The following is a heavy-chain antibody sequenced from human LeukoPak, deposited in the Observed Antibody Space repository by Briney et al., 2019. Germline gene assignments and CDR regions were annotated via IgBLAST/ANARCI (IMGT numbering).Heavy chain of an antibody. J-gene: IGHJ6*04. CDR2: ISYDGSNK. D-gene: IGHD3-10*02. CDR1: GFTFSSYA. Sequence: GGPLRLSCAASGFTFSSYAMHWVRQAPGKGLEWVAVISYDGSNKYYADSVKGRFTISRDNAKNSLYLQMNSVRAEDTAVYYCAELGITMIGGVWGKGTTVTISS. CDR3: AELGITMIGGV. V-gene: IGHV3-30*04.